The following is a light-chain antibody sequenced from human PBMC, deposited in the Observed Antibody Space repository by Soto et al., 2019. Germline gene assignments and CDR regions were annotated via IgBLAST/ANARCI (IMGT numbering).Light chain of an antibody. J-gene: IGLJ2*01. V-gene: IGLV1-51*01. CDR1: TSNIGSNY. Sequence: QSVLTQPPSVSAAPGQKVTISCSGSTSNIGSNYVSWYQQVPGTAPKLLIYDSNKRPSGIPDRFSGSKSGTSATLGIAGLQTGEEGDYYCLTWDSSLRAGLFGGGTKLTVL. CDR2: DSN. CDR3: LTWDSSLRAGL.